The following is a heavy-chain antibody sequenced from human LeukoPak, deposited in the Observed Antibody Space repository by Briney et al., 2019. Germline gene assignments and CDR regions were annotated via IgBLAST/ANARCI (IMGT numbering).Heavy chain of an antibody. Sequence: GGSLRLSCAASGFTFSDYSMNWIRQAPGKGLEWVSYISTSGSSIYYADSVKGRFTISRDNAKNSLYLQMNSLRAEDTAVYYCARDGQEMETYYYYYGMDVWGQGTTVTVSS. V-gene: IGHV3-11*04. CDR1: GFTFSDYS. CDR2: ISTSGSSI. J-gene: IGHJ6*02. D-gene: IGHD5-24*01. CDR3: ARDGQEMETYYYYYGMDV.